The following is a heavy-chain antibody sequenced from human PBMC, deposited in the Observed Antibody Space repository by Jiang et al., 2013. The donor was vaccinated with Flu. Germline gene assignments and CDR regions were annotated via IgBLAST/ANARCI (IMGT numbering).Heavy chain of an antibody. V-gene: IGHV3-66*01. CDR2: SGGNT. CDR3: ARDQRNWGMGAFDI. J-gene: IGHJ3*02. Sequence: SGGNTYYADSVKDRFTISRDNSKNTLYLQMSSLRAEDTAVYYCARDQRNWGMGAFDIWGQGTMVTVSS. D-gene: IGHD7-27*01.